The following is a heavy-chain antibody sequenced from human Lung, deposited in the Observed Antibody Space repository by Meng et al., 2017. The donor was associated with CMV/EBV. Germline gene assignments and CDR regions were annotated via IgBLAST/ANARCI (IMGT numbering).Heavy chain of an antibody. CDR1: GGTFSNYG. Sequence: QVQLVQSGTEVKKPGSSVKVSCKASGGTFSNYGISWLRQAPGQGLEWMGGIIPIVGLTNYAQKFQGRVTITADKSTTTAYLELSSLRSADTAVYYCARGDYYDSSGLDYWGQGTLVTVSS. CDR3: ARGDYYDSSGLDY. V-gene: IGHV1-69*10. J-gene: IGHJ4*02. D-gene: IGHD3-22*01. CDR2: IIPIVGLT.